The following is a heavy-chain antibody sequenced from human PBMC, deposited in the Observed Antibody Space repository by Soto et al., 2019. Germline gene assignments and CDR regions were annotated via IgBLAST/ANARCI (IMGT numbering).Heavy chain of an antibody. D-gene: IGHD6-6*01. Sequence: EVQLVESGGGLVQPGRSLRLSCAASGFTFDDYAMHWVRQAPGKGLEWVSGISWNSGSIGYADSVKGRCTISRDNAKNSLYLQMNSLRAEDTVLYYCAKDSKLLYSSSSFDYWGQGTLVTVSS. CDR2: ISWNSGSI. J-gene: IGHJ4*02. V-gene: IGHV3-9*01. CDR1: GFTFDDYA. CDR3: AKDSKLLYSSSSFDY.